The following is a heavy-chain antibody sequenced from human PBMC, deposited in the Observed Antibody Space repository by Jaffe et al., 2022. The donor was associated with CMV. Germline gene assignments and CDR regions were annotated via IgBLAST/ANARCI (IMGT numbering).Heavy chain of an antibody. Sequence: EVQLVESGGGLVKPGGSLRLSCAASGFTFSSYSMNWVRQAPGKGLEWVSSISSSSSYIYYADSVKGRFTISRDNAKNSLYLQMNSLRAEDTAVYYCARGEGWGSRDYDYWGQGTLVTVSS. V-gene: IGHV3-21*01. CDR1: GFTFSSYS. J-gene: IGHJ4*02. CDR2: ISSSSSYI. CDR3: ARGEGWGSRDYDY. D-gene: IGHD6-19*01.